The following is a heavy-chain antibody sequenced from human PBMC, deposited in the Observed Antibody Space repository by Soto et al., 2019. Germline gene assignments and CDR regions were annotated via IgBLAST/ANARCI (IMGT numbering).Heavy chain of an antibody. CDR2: IIPILGIA. J-gene: IGHJ4*02. CDR1: GGTFSSYT. D-gene: IGHD3-16*01. V-gene: IGHV1-69*02. Sequence: QVQLVQSGAEVKKPGSSVKVSCKASGGTFSSYTISWVRQAPGQGLEWMGRIIPILGIANYAQKFQGRVTMTADKSRGTADRELRRLRSEDTAVYYCARGRVNGGGTGRGYCDYWGQGTLVTVSS. CDR3: ARGRVNGGGTGRGYCDY.